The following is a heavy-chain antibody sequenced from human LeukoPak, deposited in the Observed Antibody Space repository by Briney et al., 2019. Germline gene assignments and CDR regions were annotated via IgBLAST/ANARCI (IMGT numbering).Heavy chain of an antibody. CDR2: IYPADSGT. J-gene: IGHJ3*02. CDR3: ARRRVYGDNRVFTFDI. CDR1: GYSFTSYW. Sequence: GESLKISCKGSGYSFTSYWIGWVRQMPGKGLEWMGIIYPADSGTRYSPSFQGQVTISADKSISTAYLQCSSLKASDTAMYYCARRRVYGDNRVFTFDIWGQGTLVTVSS. D-gene: IGHD4-23*01. V-gene: IGHV5-51*01.